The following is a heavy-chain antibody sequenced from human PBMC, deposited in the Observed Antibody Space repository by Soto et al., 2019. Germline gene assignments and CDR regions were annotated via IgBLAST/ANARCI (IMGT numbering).Heavy chain of an antibody. CDR3: ARAEAYDSSGYYYLYYFDY. Sequence: GASVKVSCKASGYTFTSYAMHWVRQAPGQRLEWMGWINAGNGNTKYSQKFQGRVTITRDTSASTAYMELSSLRSEDTAVYYCARAEAYDSSGYYYLYYFDYWGQGTLVTVSS. J-gene: IGHJ4*02. CDR2: INAGNGNT. D-gene: IGHD3-22*01. CDR1: GYTFTSYA. V-gene: IGHV1-3*01.